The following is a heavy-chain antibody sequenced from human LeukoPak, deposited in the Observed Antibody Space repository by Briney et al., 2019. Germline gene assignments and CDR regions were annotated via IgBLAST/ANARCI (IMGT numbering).Heavy chain of an antibody. Sequence: PGGSLRLSCAASGFTFSSYWMHWDRQAPGKGLVWVSRINSDGSSTSYADSVKGRFTISRDNAKNTLYLQMNSLRAEDTAVYYCAREWLEENWGAFDIWGQGTMVTVSS. CDR3: AREWLEENWGAFDI. CDR1: GFTFSSYW. V-gene: IGHV3-74*01. J-gene: IGHJ3*02. D-gene: IGHD3-10*01. CDR2: INSDGSST.